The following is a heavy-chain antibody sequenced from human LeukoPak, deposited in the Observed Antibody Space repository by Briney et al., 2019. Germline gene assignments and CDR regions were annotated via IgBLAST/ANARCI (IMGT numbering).Heavy chain of an antibody. J-gene: IGHJ4*02. V-gene: IGHV1-46*01. CDR1: GYTFTSYY. D-gene: IGHD6-19*01. Sequence: GASVKVSCKASGYTFTSYYMHWVRQAPGQGLEWMGIINPSGCSTSYAQKCQGRVTMTRDTSTSTVYMELSSLRSEDTAVYYCAGEEDQWLLGYWGQGTLVTVSS. CDR2: INPSGCST. CDR3: AGEEDQWLLGY.